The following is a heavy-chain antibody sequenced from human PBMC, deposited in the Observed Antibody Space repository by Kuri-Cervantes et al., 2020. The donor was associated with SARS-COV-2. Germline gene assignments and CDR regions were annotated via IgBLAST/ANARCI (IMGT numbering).Heavy chain of an antibody. CDR2: IYYSGST. CDR3: ARSQLLWFGERRYYFDY. D-gene: IGHD3-10*01. V-gene: IGHV4-59*11. Sequence: ESLKISCTVSGGSISSHYWSWIRQPPGKGLEWIGYIYYSGSTNYNPSLKSRVTISVDTSKNQFSLKLSSVTAADTAVYYCARSQLLWFGERRYYFDYWGQGTLVTVS. J-gene: IGHJ4*02. CDR1: GGSISSHY.